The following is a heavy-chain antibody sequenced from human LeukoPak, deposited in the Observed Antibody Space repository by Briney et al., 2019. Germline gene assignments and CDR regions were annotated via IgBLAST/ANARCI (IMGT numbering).Heavy chain of an antibody. CDR2: IKQDGSEK. D-gene: IGHD3-3*01. CDR3: ARDANYDFWSGYYMFDP. J-gene: IGHJ5*02. CDR1: GFTFSSYW. V-gene: IGHV3-7*01. Sequence: PGGSLRLSCAASGFTFSSYWMSWVRQAPGKGLEWVANIKQDGSEKYYVDSVKGRFTISRDNAKNSLYLQMNSLRAEDTAVYYCARDANYDFWSGYYMFDPWGQGTLVTVSS.